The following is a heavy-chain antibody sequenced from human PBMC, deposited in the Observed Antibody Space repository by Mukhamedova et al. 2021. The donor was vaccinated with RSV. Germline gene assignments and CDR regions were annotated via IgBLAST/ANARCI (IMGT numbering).Heavy chain of an antibody. D-gene: IGHD3-10*01. V-gene: IGHV4-39*07. J-gene: IGHJ4*02. CDR3: SRVGWYGELLD. CDR2: IYYNGGT. Sequence: GWIRQPPGKGLEWIGNIYYNGGTYYSPSLRSRVTMSIDTSENQFSLKLASMTAADAAVYYCSRVGWYGELLDWGQGTLVTVSS.